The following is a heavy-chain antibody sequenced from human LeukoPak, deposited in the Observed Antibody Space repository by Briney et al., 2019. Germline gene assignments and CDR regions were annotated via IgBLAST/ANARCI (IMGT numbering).Heavy chain of an antibody. CDR2: IYSSSVGRT. CDR3: ARGEGLLQQLGGY. V-gene: IGHV3-53*05. D-gene: IGHD6-13*01. Sequence: EGSLRLSCAASGFTVSTNYMSWVRQAPGKGLEWVSVIYSSSVGRTYYAGSVKGRFTISRDNSKNTLYLQMNSLRPEDTAVYYCARGEGLLQQLGGYWGQGTLVTVSS. CDR1: GFTVSTNY. J-gene: IGHJ4*02.